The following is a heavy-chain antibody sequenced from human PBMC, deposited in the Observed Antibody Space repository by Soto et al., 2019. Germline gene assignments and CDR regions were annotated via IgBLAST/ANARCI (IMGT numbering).Heavy chain of an antibody. CDR2: INHSGST. V-gene: IGHV4-34*01. J-gene: IGHJ4*02. Sequence: SETLSLTCAVYGGSFSGYYWSWIRQPPGKGLEWIGEINHSGSTNYNPSLKSRVTISVDTSKNQFSLKLSSVTAADTAVYYCARGPRSPRITMVRGVLDYWGQGTLVTVSS. CDR1: GGSFSGYY. D-gene: IGHD3-10*01. CDR3: ARGPRSPRITMVRGVLDY.